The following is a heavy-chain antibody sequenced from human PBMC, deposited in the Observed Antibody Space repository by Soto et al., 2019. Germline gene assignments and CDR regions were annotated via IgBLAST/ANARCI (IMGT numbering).Heavy chain of an antibody. CDR1: GFTFSTHA. CDR2: ISGSGDRT. V-gene: IGHV3-23*01. D-gene: IGHD5-18*01. J-gene: IGHJ4*02. CDR3: AKGIRGRYSVEY. Sequence: EVQLLESGGGLVRPGGSLRLSCTASGFTFSTHAMTWVRQAPGKGLEWVLGISGSGDRTFSADSVTGRFTISRDNSKNTLYLQMNSLRVEDTAVYYCAKGIRGRYSVEYCGQGALVTVSS.